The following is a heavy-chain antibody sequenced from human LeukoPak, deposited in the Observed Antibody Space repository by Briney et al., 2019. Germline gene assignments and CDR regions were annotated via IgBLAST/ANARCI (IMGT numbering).Heavy chain of an antibody. J-gene: IGHJ4*02. CDR1: GFTFSNYV. Sequence: GGSLRLSCAASGFTFSNYVMSWVRQAPGEGLEWVSAISGSGGSTYYADSVKGRFTISRDNSKNTLYLQMNSLRAEDTAVYYCAKPLIAVAGTLYFDYWGQGTLVTVSS. CDR2: ISGSGGST. D-gene: IGHD6-19*01. CDR3: AKPLIAVAGTLYFDY. V-gene: IGHV3-23*01.